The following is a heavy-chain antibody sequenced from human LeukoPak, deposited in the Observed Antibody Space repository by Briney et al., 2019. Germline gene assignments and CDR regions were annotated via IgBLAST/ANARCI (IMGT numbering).Heavy chain of an antibody. CDR1: GYTFTGYY. Sequence: ASVKVSCKASGYTFTGYYMHWVRQAPGQGLEWMGRINPNSGGTNYAQKFQGRVTMTRDTSTSTAYMELSRLRSDDTAVYYCARVGALRIQLWLPYWDQGTLVTVSS. CDR3: ARVGALRIQLWLPY. J-gene: IGHJ4*02. V-gene: IGHV1-2*06. D-gene: IGHD5-18*01. CDR2: INPNSGGT.